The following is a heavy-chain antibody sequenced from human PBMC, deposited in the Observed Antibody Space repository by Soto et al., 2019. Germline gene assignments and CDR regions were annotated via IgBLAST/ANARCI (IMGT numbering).Heavy chain of an antibody. CDR3: ARRHYYDSSGLRLYYFDY. CDR1: GGSISSYY. V-gene: IGHV4-59*01. CDR2: IYYSGST. D-gene: IGHD3-22*01. J-gene: IGHJ4*02. Sequence: SETLSLTCTVSGGSISSYYWSWIRQPPGKGLEWIGYIYYSGSTNYNPSLKSRVTISVDTSKNQFSLKLSSVTAADTVVYYCARRHYYDSSGLRLYYFDYWGQGTLVTVSS.